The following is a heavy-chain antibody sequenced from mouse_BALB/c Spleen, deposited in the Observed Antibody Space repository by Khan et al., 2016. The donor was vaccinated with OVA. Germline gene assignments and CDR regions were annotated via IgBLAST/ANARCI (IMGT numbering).Heavy chain of an antibody. V-gene: IGHV2-6-7*01. CDR1: GFSLTGYG. D-gene: IGHD2-1*01. Sequence: QVQLKESGPGLVAPSQSLSITCTVSGFSLTGYGVSWVRQPPGKGLEWLGMIWGDGSTDYNSALNSRLSISKDNSKSQVFLKMNSLQTDDTANYYGARADYGNYREAMDYWGQGTSVTVSS. J-gene: IGHJ4*01. CDR3: ARADYGNYREAMDY. CDR2: IWGDGST.